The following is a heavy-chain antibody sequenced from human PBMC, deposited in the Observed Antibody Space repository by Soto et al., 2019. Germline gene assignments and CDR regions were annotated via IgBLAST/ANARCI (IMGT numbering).Heavy chain of an antibody. CDR1: GFTFSSYA. V-gene: IGHV3-23*01. CDR2: ISGSGGST. CDR3: AKGSSIRYYYDSSGYYYVDY. D-gene: IGHD3-22*01. Sequence: PGGSLRLSCAASGFTFSSYAMSWVRQAPGKGLEWVSAISGSGGSTYYADSVKGRFTISRDNSKNTLYLQMNSLRAEDTAVYYCAKGSSIRYYYDSSGYYYVDYWGQGTQVTVSS. J-gene: IGHJ4*02.